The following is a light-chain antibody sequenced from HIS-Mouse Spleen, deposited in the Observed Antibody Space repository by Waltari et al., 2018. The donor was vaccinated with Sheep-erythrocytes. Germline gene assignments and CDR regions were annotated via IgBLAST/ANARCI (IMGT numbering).Light chain of an antibody. CDR3: QQANSIPIT. Sequence: DIQMTQSPSSVSASVGDRVTITCRASQGISSWLARYQQKPGKAPKLLIYAASSLQSGVPSKFSGSGPGTDFTLTISILQPEDFAAYYCQQANSIPITFGQGTRLEIK. V-gene: IGKV1-12*01. J-gene: IGKJ5*01. CDR2: AAS. CDR1: QGISSW.